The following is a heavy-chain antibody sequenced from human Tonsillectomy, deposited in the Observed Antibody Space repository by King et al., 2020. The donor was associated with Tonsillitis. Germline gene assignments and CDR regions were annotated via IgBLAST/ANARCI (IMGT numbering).Heavy chain of an antibody. D-gene: IGHD3-10*01. CDR1: GYTFTGYY. J-gene: IGHJ5*02. Sequence: VQLVESGAEVKKPGASVKVSCKASGYTFTGYYMHWVRQAPGQGLEWMGWINPNSGGTNYAQKFQGRVTMTRDTSISTAYMELSRLRSDDTAVYYCAGDWYGSGSFSNWFRPRGQGTLVTVSS. V-gene: IGHV1-2*02. CDR2: INPNSGGT. CDR3: AGDWYGSGSFSNWFRP.